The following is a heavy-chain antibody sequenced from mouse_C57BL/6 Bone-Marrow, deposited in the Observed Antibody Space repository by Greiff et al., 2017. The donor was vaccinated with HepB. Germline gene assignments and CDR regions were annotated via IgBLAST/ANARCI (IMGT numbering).Heavy chain of an antibody. CDR3: AKGNYDPFYAMDY. J-gene: IGHJ4*01. V-gene: IGHV2-5*01. CDR1: GFSLTSYG. CDR2: IWRGGST. Sequence: QVQLQQSGPGLVQPSQRLSITCTVSGFSLTSYGVHWVRQSPGKGLEWLGVIWRGGSTDYNAAFMSRLSITKDNSKSQVFFKMNSLQADDTAIYYCAKGNYDPFYAMDYWGQGTSVTVSS. D-gene: IGHD2-4*01.